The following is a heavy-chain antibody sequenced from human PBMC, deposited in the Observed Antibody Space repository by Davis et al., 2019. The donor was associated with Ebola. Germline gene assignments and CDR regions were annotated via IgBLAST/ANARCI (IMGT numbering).Heavy chain of an antibody. CDR1: GGSISSSSYY. Sequence: SETLSLTCTLSGGSISSSSYYWGWIRQPPGKGLEWIGSIYYSGSTYYNPSLKSRVTISVDTSKNQFSLKLSSVTAADTAVYYCARERGSSSSTYYYYYGMDVWGQGATVTVSS. CDR2: IYYSGST. CDR3: ARERGSSSSTYYYYYGMDV. J-gene: IGHJ6*02. D-gene: IGHD6-6*01. V-gene: IGHV4-39*02.